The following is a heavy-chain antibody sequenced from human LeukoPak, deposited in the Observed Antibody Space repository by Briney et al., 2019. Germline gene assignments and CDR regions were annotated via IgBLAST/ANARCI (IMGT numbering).Heavy chain of an antibody. Sequence: ALRLSCSASGFTFDDYSMHWVRQAPGKGLEWVSGISWNSGSIGYADSVKGRFTISRDNAKNSLYLQMNSLRAEDTALYYCAKSGPAVEENFWSVFGGMDVWGQGTTVTVSS. J-gene: IGHJ6*02. CDR1: GFTFDDYS. CDR2: ISWNSGSI. V-gene: IGHV3-9*01. CDR3: AKSGPAVEENFWSVFGGMDV. D-gene: IGHD3-3*01.